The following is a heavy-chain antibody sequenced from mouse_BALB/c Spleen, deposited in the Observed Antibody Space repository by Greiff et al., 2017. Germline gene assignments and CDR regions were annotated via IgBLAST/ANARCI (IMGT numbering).Heavy chain of an antibody. Sequence: EVMLVESGGGLVQPGGSRKLSCAASGFTFSSFGMHWVRQAPEKGLEWVAYISSGSSTIYYADTVKGRFTISRDNPKNTLFLQLTSLRSADTAMYYCARGDYGNYVAYWGQGTLVTVSA. CDR3: ARGDYGNYVAY. J-gene: IGHJ3*01. CDR1: GFTFSSFG. D-gene: IGHD2-1*01. V-gene: IGHV5-17*02. CDR2: ISSGSSTI.